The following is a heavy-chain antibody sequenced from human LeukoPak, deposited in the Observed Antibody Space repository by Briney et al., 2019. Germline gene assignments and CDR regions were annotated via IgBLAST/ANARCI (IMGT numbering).Heavy chain of an antibody. CDR1: GFTFSSYA. Sequence: GGSLRLSCAATGFTFSSYAMSWVRQAPGKGLEWVSTLSGSGGSTYYADSVKGRFTISRDNSKNTVYLQMNSLRAEDTAVYYCAKDPFDHSGSYPFDIWGQGTMVTVSS. CDR2: LSGSGGST. V-gene: IGHV3-23*01. CDR3: AKDPFDHSGSYPFDI. D-gene: IGHD1-26*01. J-gene: IGHJ3*02.